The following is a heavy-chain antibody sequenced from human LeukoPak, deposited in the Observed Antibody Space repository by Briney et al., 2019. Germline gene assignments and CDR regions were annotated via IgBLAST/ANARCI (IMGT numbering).Heavy chain of an antibody. Sequence: PGGSLRLSCAASGFIFSDYYMSWFRQAPGKGLEWISYISGSGTETNYADSVKGRFTVSRDNAKNSQYLQMNSLRVEDTAVYYCTRGHTKIRHWGRGTLVTVSS. CDR3: TRGHTKIRH. J-gene: IGHJ4*02. D-gene: IGHD1-1*01. V-gene: IGHV3-11*06. CDR1: GFIFSDYY. CDR2: ISGSGTET.